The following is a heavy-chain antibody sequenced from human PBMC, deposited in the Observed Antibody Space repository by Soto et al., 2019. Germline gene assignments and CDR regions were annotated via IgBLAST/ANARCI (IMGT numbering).Heavy chain of an antibody. CDR1: GCMFNNSA. V-gene: IGHV3-23*01. CDR3: ARAKTVVIAALDI. J-gene: IGHJ3*02. D-gene: IGHD2-21*01. CDR2: VSDNGCSRGGT. Sequence: GSLRLSCKASGCMFNNSAMTWVRQAPGQGLQWVASVSDNGCSRGGTYYADSVKGRFTISRDNSKNTLYLQLDSLTGADTAVYYCARAKTVVIAALDIWGQGTMGTVSS.